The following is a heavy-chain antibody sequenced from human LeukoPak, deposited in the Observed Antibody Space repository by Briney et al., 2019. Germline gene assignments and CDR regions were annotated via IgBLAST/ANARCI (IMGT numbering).Heavy chain of an antibody. V-gene: IGHV3-11*04. Sequence: GGSLRLSCAVSGFTFSDYYMSWIRQAPGKGLEWVSYISSSGSTISHASSMKGRFTISRDTAETSMYLQMNSLRAEDTAVYYCARVSFVGVTRTRCYYGDEDCDYWGQGTLVTVSS. D-gene: IGHD4-17*01. J-gene: IGHJ4*02. CDR2: ISSSGSTI. CDR1: GFTFSDYY. CDR3: ARVSFVGVTRTRCYYGDEDCDY.